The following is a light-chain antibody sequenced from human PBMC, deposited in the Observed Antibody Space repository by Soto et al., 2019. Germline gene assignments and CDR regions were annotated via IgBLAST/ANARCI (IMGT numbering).Light chain of an antibody. CDR1: SSNIGSNS. CDR2: NYA. Sequence: QSVLTQPPSASGTPGQRVTISCSGSSSNIGSNSANWYQQFPGSAPKLLIYNYAQRPSGAPDRFSGSKSDTSASLAISGLQADDEAVYYCASWDDTLNAWVFGGGTKVTVL. V-gene: IGLV1-44*01. J-gene: IGLJ3*02. CDR3: ASWDDTLNAWV.